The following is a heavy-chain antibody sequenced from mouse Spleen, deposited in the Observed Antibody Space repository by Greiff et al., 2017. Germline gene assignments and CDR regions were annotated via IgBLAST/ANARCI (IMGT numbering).Heavy chain of an antibody. CDR2: ISSCGGNT. J-gene: IGHJ4*01. CDR3: GKHRGSSYAMDY. Sequence: EVMLVESGGGLVKLGGSLKLSCAASGFTFSSYAMSWVRQTPEKRLEWVATISSCGGNTYYPDSVTGRFTISRDNAKNTLYLQMSSLKSEDTAMYFCGKHRGSSYAMDYWGQGTSVTGSS. D-gene: IGHD1-1*01. V-gene: IGHV5-9*01. CDR1: GFTFSSYA.